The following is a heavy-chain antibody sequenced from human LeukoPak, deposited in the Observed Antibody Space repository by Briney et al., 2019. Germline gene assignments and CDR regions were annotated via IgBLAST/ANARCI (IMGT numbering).Heavy chain of an antibody. V-gene: IGHV3-21*01. CDR2: ISSSSSYI. D-gene: IGHD3-10*01. CDR3: ARENYYGSGSFDY. Sequence: GGSLRLSCAAPGFTFSSYSMNWVRQAPGKGLEWVSSISSSSSYIYYADSVKGRFTISRDNAKNSLYLQMNSLRAEDTAVYYCARENYYGSGSFDYWGQGTLVTVSS. CDR1: GFTFSSYS. J-gene: IGHJ4*02.